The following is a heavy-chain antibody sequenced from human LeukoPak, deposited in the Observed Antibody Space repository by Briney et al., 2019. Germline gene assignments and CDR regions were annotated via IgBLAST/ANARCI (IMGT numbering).Heavy chain of an antibody. CDR3: AKQYYYGSGSSPFDY. CDR1: GFTFDDYA. CDR2: ISWNSGSI. D-gene: IGHD3-10*01. Sequence: GRSLRLSCAASGFTFDDYAMHWVRQAPGKGLEWVSGISWNSGSIGYADSVKGRLTISRDNAKNSLYLQMNSLRAEDTALYYCAKQYYYGSGSSPFDYWGQGTLVTVSS. V-gene: IGHV3-9*01. J-gene: IGHJ4*02.